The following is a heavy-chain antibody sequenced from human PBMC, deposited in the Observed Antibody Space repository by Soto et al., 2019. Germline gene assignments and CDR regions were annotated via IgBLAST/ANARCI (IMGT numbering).Heavy chain of an antibody. CDR3: ARSGSTYYDIVTGYHLEY. CDR1: GGTVSSYA. CDR2: IIPLFGRT. Sequence: VQLVQSGAELKKPGSSVKVSCKASGGTVSSYAISWVRQAPGQGLEWMGGIIPLFGRTNYAQKFRGRVTITADESTSTAYMELSSLRSEDTAVYYCARSGSTYYDIVTGYHLEYWGQGTLVTVSS. V-gene: IGHV1-69*01. J-gene: IGHJ4*02. D-gene: IGHD3-9*01.